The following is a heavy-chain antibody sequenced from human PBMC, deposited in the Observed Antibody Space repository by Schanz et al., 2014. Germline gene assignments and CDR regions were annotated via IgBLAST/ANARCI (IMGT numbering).Heavy chain of an antibody. CDR3: AKAADWPVTQFDP. D-gene: IGHD3-9*01. Sequence: EVQLLESGGGLVQPGGSLRLSCAASGFTFSSYAMSWVRQAPGKGLEWVSAISGGGGNPYYTDSVKGRFTISRDNSKSTLYLQMNSLRAEDTAVYYCAKAADWPVTQFDPWGQGTLVTVSS. V-gene: IGHV3-23*01. CDR2: ISGGGGNP. CDR1: GFTFSSYA. J-gene: IGHJ5*02.